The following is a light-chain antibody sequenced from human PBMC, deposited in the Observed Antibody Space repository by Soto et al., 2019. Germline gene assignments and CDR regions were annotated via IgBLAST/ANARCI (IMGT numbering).Light chain of an antibody. V-gene: IGLV1-47*01. J-gene: IGLJ2*01. Sequence: QSVLTQPPSASGTPGQRVTISCSGSSSNIGSNYVYWYQQLPGTAPKLLLYRNIQQPSGVPDRFSDSKSGTSASLAISGLRSEDEDDYYCAAWDDSLSGVVFGGGTKVTVL. CDR2: RNI. CDR3: AAWDDSLSGVV. CDR1: SSNIGSNY.